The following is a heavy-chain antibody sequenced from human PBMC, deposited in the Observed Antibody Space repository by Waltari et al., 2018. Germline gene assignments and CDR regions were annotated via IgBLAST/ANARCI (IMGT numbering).Heavy chain of an antibody. D-gene: IGHD1-1*01. CDR2: IKSKTEGGTT. J-gene: IGHJ4*02. CDR3: TTDGWKFDF. Sequence: EVQLMESGGGLVKHGGSLRLSWPASGLPFSKAWMSWRRQAPGKGLEWVGRIKSKTEGGTTDYAAPVKGRFTISRDDTKNTLYLQMNSLKTEDTYVYDSTTDGWKFDFWGQGTLVTVSS. CDR1: GLPFSKAW. V-gene: IGHV3-15*01.